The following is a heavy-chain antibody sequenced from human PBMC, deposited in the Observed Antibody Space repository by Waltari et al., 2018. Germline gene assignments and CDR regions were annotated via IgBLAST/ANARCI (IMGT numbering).Heavy chain of an antibody. CDR3: ARGGTVTTPLDY. CDR1: GSSISTAYF. Sequence: QVQLQESGPGLVKPSETLSLTCTVSGSSISTAYFWGWIRQAPGKGLEWIGSIYHSGSTYYNPSLKSRVTISVDTSRNQFSLKVNSVTAADTSVYYCARGGTVTTPLDYWGQGTLVTVSS. CDR2: IYHSGST. V-gene: IGHV4-38-2*02. D-gene: IGHD4-17*01. J-gene: IGHJ4*02.